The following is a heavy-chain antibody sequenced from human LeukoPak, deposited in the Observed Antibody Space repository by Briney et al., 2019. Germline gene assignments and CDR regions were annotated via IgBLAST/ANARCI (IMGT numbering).Heavy chain of an antibody. CDR2: IIPIFGTA. V-gene: IGHV1-69*05. D-gene: IGHD3-9*01. CDR1: GGTFSSYA. CDR3: ASTVDWLLAHFDY. J-gene: IGHJ4*02. Sequence: SVKVSCKASGGTFSSYAISWVRQAPGQGLEWMGGIIPIFGTANYAQKFQGRVTITTDESTSTAYMELSSLGSEDTAVYYCASTVDWLLAHFDYWGQGTLVTVSS.